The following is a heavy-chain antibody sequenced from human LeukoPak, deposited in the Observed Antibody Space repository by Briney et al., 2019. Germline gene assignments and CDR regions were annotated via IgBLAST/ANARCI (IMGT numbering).Heavy chain of an antibody. CDR1: GGSFSGYY. CDR2: INHSGST. J-gene: IGHJ4*02. Sequence: SETLSLTCAVYGGSFSGYYGRWIREPPGKGLEWIGEINHSGSTNYNPSLKSRVTISVDTSKNQFSLKLSSVTAADTAVYYCAREGTVAGSYFDYWGQGTLVTVSS. D-gene: IGHD6-19*01. CDR3: AREGTVAGSYFDY. V-gene: IGHV4-34*01.